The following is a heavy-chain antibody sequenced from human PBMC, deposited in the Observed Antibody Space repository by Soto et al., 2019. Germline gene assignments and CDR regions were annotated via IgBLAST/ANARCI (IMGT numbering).Heavy chain of an antibody. D-gene: IGHD3-9*01. CDR2: ISTSGSTM. Sequence: GGSLRLSCAASGFTFSDYYMSWIRQAPGKGLEWVSYISTSGSTMYYADSVKGRFTISRDNAKNSLSLQMNSLRDEDTAVYYCVRDRDWAFDIWGQGTMVTVSS. J-gene: IGHJ3*02. CDR3: VRDRDWAFDI. CDR1: GFTFSDYY. V-gene: IGHV3-11*04.